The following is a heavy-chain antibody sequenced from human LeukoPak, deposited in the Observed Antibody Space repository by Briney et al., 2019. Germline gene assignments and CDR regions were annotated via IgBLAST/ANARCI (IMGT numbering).Heavy chain of an antibody. J-gene: IGHJ4*02. CDR1: GFTFDDYT. V-gene: IGHV3-23*01. CDR3: AKEGGYGELSSYFDY. Sequence: GGFLRLSCAASGFTFDDYTMHWVRQAPGKGLEWVSAISGSGGSTYYADSVKGRFTISRDNSKNTLYLQMNSLRAEDTAVYYCAKEGGYGELSSYFDYWGQGTLVTVSS. CDR2: ISGSGGST. D-gene: IGHD3-16*02.